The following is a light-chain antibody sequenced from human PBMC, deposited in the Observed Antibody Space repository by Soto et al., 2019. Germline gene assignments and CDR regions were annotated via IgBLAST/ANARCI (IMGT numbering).Light chain of an antibody. V-gene: IGKV2-28*01. CDR1: QSLLYNNTYNY. Sequence: EIVMTQFPLTLPVTPGEPASISCRSSQSLLYNNTYNYLDWYVQKPGQSPQLLIYFGSNRAPGDPDRFSGSGSVTDFTLKINRVEAEDVGTYFCIQALKSLTFGQGTRLEIK. J-gene: IGKJ5*01. CDR3: IQALKSLT. CDR2: FGS.